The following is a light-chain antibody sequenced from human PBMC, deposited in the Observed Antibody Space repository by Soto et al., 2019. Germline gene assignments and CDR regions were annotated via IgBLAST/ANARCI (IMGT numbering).Light chain of an antibody. CDR1: QSISNW. CDR3: QQYNSYS. J-gene: IGKJ1*01. Sequence: IQLTQSPSTLPESVGDRVTLTCRASQSISNWLAGYQQKPATAPKLLIYHASILETAVPSRFSGNGSGTEFTLTISSLQPGDFATYYCQQYNSYSFGQWSRVEIK. CDR2: HAS. V-gene: IGKV1-5*01.